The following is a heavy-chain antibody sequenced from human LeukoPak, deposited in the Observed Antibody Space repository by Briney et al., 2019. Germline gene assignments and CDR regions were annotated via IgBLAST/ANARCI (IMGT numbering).Heavy chain of an antibody. CDR2: IKQDGSEK. CDR1: GFTFSSYS. J-gene: IGHJ4*02. D-gene: IGHD3-10*01. CDR3: ARVQRNMVRGVIDY. V-gene: IGHV3-7*01. Sequence: GGSLRLSCAASGFTFSSYSMSWVRQAPGKGLEWVANIKQDGSEKYYVDSVKGRFTISRDNAKNSLYLQMNSLRAEDTAVYYCARVQRNMVRGVIDYWGQGTLVTVSS.